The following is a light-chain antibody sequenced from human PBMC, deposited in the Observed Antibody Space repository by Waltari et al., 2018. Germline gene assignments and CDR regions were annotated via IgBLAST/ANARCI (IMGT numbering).Light chain of an antibody. J-gene: IGLJ2*01. Sequence: SSELTQDPAVSVAMGQTVRITCQGDSLRSYYSGWYQQRPGKAPILVIYDKNNRPSGVPDRFSGSSSHNTGSLTITGAQAEDEASYYCHSRDASGVAGSFGGGTKLTVL. CDR1: SLRSYY. CDR2: DKN. CDR3: HSRDASGVAGS. V-gene: IGLV3-19*01.